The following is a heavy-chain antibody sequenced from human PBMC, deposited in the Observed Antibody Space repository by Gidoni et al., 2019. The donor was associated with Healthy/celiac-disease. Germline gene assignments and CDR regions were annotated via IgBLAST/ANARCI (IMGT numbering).Heavy chain of an antibody. CDR2: INPSGGST. CDR1: GYTFPSYY. V-gene: IGHV1-46*01. D-gene: IGHD2-15*01. CDR3: ARDRGCSGGSCYSSAYGMDV. J-gene: IGHJ6*02. Sequence: QVQLVQSGAEVKKPGASVKVSCKASGYTFPSYYMHWVRQAPGQGLEWMGIINPSGGSTSYAQKFQGRVTMTRDTSTSTVYMELSSLRSEDTAVYYCARDRGCSGGSCYSSAYGMDVWGQGTTVTVSS.